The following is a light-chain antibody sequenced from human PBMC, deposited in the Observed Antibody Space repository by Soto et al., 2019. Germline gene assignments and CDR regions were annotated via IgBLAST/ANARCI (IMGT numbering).Light chain of an antibody. Sequence: EIVMTQSPATLSVSPGERATLSCRASQSVSSNLAWYQQKPGQAPRLLIYGASTRATGIPARFSGSWSGTERTITSSSLQSADLAVYYCQQYNNWPPLTFGGGTKVEIK. CDR3: QQYNNWPPLT. V-gene: IGKV3-15*01. CDR1: QSVSSN. CDR2: GAS. J-gene: IGKJ4*01.